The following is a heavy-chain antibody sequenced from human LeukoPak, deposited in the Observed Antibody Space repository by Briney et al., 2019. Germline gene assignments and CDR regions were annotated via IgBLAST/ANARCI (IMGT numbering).Heavy chain of an antibody. D-gene: IGHD3-10*01. CDR2: IIPIFWTP. J-gene: IGHJ6*04. V-gene: IGHV1-69*06. Sequence: WASVKVSCKASVGTFSSYAISWARQAPGQGLDGMGGIIPIFWTPNYAQKFQGRVTINADKSKSTAYMELSRLRSEDTAVYYCARGGSGSYFSRYYYYGMDVWGKGTTVNVSS. CDR1: VGTFSSYA. CDR3: ARGGSGSYFSRYYYYGMDV.